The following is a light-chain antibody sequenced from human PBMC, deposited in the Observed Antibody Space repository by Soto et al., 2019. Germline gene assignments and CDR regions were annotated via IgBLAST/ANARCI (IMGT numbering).Light chain of an antibody. CDR2: SAS. CDR1: QSINTY. Sequence: DIQMTQSPSSLSASVPDKVTITCRASQSINTYLNWYQQKQGQAPQLLIYSASNLQSGVPSRFSGSGSGTEFTLTISSPQPEDFAAYYCQQSYTTPVTFGQGTRLEIK. CDR3: QQSYTTPVT. J-gene: IGKJ5*01. V-gene: IGKV1-39*01.